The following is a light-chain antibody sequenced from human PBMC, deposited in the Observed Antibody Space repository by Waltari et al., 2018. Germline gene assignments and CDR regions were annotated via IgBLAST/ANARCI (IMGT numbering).Light chain of an antibody. V-gene: IGKV3-15*01. CDR1: QSVSSN. Sequence: ELVMRQYPATLSVSPGERATLCCRASQSVSSNFAWYQQKPGQAPRLLIYGASTRATGIPARFSGSGSGTEFTLTISSLQSEDFAVYYCQQYNNWPPPLTFGGGTKVEIK. CDR3: QQYNNWPPPLT. CDR2: GAS. J-gene: IGKJ4*01.